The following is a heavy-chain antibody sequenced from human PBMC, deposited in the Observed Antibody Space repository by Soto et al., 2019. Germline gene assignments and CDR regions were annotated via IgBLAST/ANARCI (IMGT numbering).Heavy chain of an antibody. Sequence: PSETLSLTCAVSGDSMSSSNWWSWVSQPPGKGLEWIGEIYQSGSTNYDSSFKSRVTISVDKSKNQFSLKLNFVTAADTAVYYCARYYVSGSYFDSWGQGTLVT. D-gene: IGHD3-10*01. CDR1: GDSMSSSNW. J-gene: IGHJ5*01. CDR3: ARYYVSGSYFDS. V-gene: IGHV4-4*02. CDR2: IYQSGST.